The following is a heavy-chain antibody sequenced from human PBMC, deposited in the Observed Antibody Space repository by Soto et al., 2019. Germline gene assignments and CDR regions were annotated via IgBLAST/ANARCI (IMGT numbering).Heavy chain of an antibody. D-gene: IGHD3-3*01. V-gene: IGHV3-23*01. CDR3: AKGGPPYYDFWSGYLPHYYYYYGRDV. J-gene: IGHJ6*02. CDR2: ISGSGGAT. Sequence: GGSLRLSCAASGLTFSSYAMSWVRQAPGKGLEWVSSISGSGGATYYAVSVKGRFTISRDNSNNTLYLQMNSLRAEDTAVYYCAKGGPPYYDFWSGYLPHYYYYYGRDVWGQGTTGTV. CDR1: GLTFSSYA.